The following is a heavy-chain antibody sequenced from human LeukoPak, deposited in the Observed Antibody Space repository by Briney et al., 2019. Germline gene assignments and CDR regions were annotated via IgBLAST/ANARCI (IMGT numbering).Heavy chain of an antibody. CDR1: GFTFSSYN. Sequence: GGSLRLSCAASGFTFSSYNMNWVRQAPGRGLEWVSSISRTGSYIYYADSVKGRFTISRDNAQNSLYLQMNSLRVEDTAVYYCARVLETDCRGGSCYSGLDYWGQGTLITVSS. CDR2: ISRTGSYI. V-gene: IGHV3-21*01. J-gene: IGHJ4*02. CDR3: ARVLETDCRGGSCYSGLDY. D-gene: IGHD2-15*01.